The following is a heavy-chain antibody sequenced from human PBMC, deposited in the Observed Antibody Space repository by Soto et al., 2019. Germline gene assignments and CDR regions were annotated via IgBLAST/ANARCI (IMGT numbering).Heavy chain of an antibody. CDR1: GFTFDDYA. CDR2: LSWNSVAI. V-gene: IGHV3-9*01. J-gene: IGHJ4*02. D-gene: IGHD3-10*01. CDR3: IRGHYASGGDAFDY. Sequence: EVQLVESGGGLVQPGKSLRLSCAASGFTFDDYAMHWVRQAPGKGLEWVSGLSWNSVAINYADSVKGRFTISRDNAKKSLYLEMNSLRAEDTAFYYCIRGHYASGGDAFDYWGQGTLVTVSS.